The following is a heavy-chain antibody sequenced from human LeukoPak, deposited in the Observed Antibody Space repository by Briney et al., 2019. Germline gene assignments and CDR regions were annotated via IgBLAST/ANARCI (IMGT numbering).Heavy chain of an antibody. Sequence: SETLSLTCTVSGGSISSSSYYWGWIRQPPGKGLEWIGSIYYSGSTYYNPSLKSRVTISVDTSKNQFSLKLSSVTAADTAVYYCARGGGSSGPKGYYFDYWGQGTLVTVSS. D-gene: IGHD3-22*01. J-gene: IGHJ4*02. CDR2: IYYSGST. V-gene: IGHV4-39*07. CDR3: ARGGGSSGPKGYYFDY. CDR1: GGSISSSSYY.